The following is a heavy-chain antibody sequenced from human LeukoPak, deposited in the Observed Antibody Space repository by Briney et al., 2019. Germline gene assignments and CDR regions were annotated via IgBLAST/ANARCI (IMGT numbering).Heavy chain of an antibody. D-gene: IGHD3-10*01. CDR1: GGSISSSSYY. J-gene: IGHJ5*02. CDR2: IYYSGST. CDR3: ARARTQDYYGSGSYFYILNWFDP. Sequence: NSSETLSLTCTVSGGSISSSSYYWGWIRQPPGKGLEWIGSIYYSGSTYYNPSLKSRVTIYVDTSKNQFSLKLSSVTAADTAVYYCARARTQDYYGSGSYFYILNWFDPWGQGTLVTVSS. V-gene: IGHV4-39*01.